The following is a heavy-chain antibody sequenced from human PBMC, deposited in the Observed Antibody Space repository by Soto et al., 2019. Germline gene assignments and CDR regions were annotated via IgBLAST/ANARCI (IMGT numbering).Heavy chain of an antibody. Sequence: GGSLRLSCAASGFTFDDYAMHWVRQAPGKGLEWVSLISWDGGSTYYADSVKGRFTISRDNSKNSLYLQMNSLRAEDTALYYCAKDWGRGGSSWYYFDYWGQGTLVTVSS. J-gene: IGHJ4*02. CDR3: AKDWGRGGSSWYYFDY. D-gene: IGHD6-13*01. V-gene: IGHV3-43D*03. CDR2: ISWDGGST. CDR1: GFTFDDYA.